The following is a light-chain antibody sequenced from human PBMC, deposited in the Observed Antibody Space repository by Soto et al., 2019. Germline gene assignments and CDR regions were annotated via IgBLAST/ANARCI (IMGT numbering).Light chain of an antibody. Sequence: QSVLTQPASVSGSPGQSITISCTGTSSDVGGYNYVSWYQQHPGKAPKLMIYDVSNRHSGVSNRFSGSKSGNTASLTISGLRAEDEADYYCSSYTSSSTRVVFGTGTKVTVL. CDR3: SSYTSSSTRVV. CDR1: SSDVGGYNY. J-gene: IGLJ1*01. CDR2: DVS. V-gene: IGLV2-14*01.